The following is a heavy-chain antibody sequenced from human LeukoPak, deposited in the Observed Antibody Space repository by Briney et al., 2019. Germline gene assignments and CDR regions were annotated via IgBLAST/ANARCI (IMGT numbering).Heavy chain of an antibody. CDR1: GFTFSSYA. CDR3: ARERELRYFDWLLPY. CDR2: ISYDGSNK. Sequence: GGSLRLSCAASGFTFSSYAMHWVRQAPGKGLEWVAVISYDGSNKYYADSVKGRFTISRDNSKNTLYLQMNSLRAEDTAVYYCARERELRYFDWLLPYWGQGTLVTVSS. J-gene: IGHJ4*02. V-gene: IGHV3-30-3*01. D-gene: IGHD3-9*01.